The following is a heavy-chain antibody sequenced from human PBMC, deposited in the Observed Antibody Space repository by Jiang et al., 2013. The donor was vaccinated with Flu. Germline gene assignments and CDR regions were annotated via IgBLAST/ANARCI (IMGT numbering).Heavy chain of an antibody. CDR3: AKDLEYYDFWSGYATTYYYYYYMDV. Sequence: FSSYAMSWVRQAPGKGLEWVSAISGSGGSTYYADSVKGRFTISRDNSKNTLYLQMNSLRAEDTAVYYCAKDLEYYDFWSGYATTYYYYYYMDVWGKGTTVTVSS. D-gene: IGHD3-3*01. CDR1: FSSYA. J-gene: IGHJ6*03. V-gene: IGHV3-23*01. CDR2: ISGSGGST.